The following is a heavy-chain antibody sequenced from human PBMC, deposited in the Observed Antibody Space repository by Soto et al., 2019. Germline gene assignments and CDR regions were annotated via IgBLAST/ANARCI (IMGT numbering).Heavy chain of an antibody. Sequence: EMQVVESGGGLVQRGGSLRLSCVASGFNLGPSWMTWVRQAPGKGLVWVALVNNDGSSTRYADSVKGRFTISRDNAKNTVYLQMSSLRGDDTALYYCARLGVWSGAYYYMDVWGKGTTVTVSS. CDR3: ARLGVWSGAYYYMDV. J-gene: IGHJ6*03. CDR2: VNNDGSST. V-gene: IGHV3-74*01. CDR1: GFNLGPSW. D-gene: IGHD3-3*01.